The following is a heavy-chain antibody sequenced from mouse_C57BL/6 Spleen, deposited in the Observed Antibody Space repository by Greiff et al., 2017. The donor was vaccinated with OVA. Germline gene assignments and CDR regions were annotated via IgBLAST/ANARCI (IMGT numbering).Heavy chain of an antibody. V-gene: IGHV5-6*01. CDR3: ATYDGYYGY. J-gene: IGHJ2*01. D-gene: IGHD2-3*01. CDR2: ISSGGSYN. CDR1: GFTFSSYG. Sequence: EVKLVESGGDLVKPGGSLKLSCAASGFTFSSYGMSWVRQTPDKRLEWVATISSGGSYNYYPDSVKGRFTISRDNAKNTLYLQMSSLKSEDTAMYYCATYDGYYGYWGQGTTLTVSS.